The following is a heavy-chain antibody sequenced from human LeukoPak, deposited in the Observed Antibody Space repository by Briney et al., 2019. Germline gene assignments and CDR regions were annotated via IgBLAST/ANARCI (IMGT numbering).Heavy chain of an antibody. CDR2: INPNSADT. D-gene: IGHD6-25*01. V-gene: IGHV1-2*02. CDR1: GYTFTGYY. CDR3: ARDRQRLPYYYFYYMDV. J-gene: IGHJ6*03. Sequence: ASVKVSCKASGYTFTGYYIHRVRQAPGQGLELMGWINPNSADTNYAQKFQGRVTMTRDTSISTAYMELSRLRSDDTAVYYCARDRQRLPYYYFYYMDVWGKGTTVTVSS.